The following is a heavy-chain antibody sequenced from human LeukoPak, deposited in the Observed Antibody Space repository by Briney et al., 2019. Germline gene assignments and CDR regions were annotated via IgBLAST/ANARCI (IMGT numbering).Heavy chain of an antibody. CDR1: GYTFTAYY. CDR2: INPKSGGT. V-gene: IGHV1-2*02. CDR3: ATEGYYDSSGYYTDY. Sequence: ASVKVSCKASGYTFTAYYMHWVRQAPGQGLEWMGWINPKSGGTNYPQKFQGRVTMTRDTSISTAYMELSSLRSEDTAVYYCATEGYYDSSGYYTDYWGQGTLVTVSS. J-gene: IGHJ4*02. D-gene: IGHD3-22*01.